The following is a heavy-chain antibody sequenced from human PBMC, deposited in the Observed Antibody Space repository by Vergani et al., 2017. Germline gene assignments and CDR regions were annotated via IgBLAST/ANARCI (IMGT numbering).Heavy chain of an antibody. J-gene: IGHJ6*02. CDR2: IYYSGST. CDR3: ARGSTVTYYYYYGMDV. D-gene: IGHD4-17*01. CDR1: GGSISSYY. Sequence: QVQLQESGPGLVKPSETLSLTCTVSGGSISSYYWSWIRQPPGKGLEWIGYIYYSGSTNYNPSLKSRVTISVDTSKNQFSLKLRTVTAADTAEYYCARGSTVTYYYYYGMDVWGQGTTVTVSS. V-gene: IGHV4-59*01.